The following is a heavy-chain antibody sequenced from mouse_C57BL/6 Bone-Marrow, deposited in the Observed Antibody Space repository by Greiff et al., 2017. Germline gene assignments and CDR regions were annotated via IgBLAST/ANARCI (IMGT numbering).Heavy chain of an antibody. CDR3: ARERTSYSSYVFGYAMDY. V-gene: IGHV1-72*01. J-gene: IGHJ4*01. CDR2: IDPNSGGT. Sequence: VQLQQPGAELVKPGASVKLSCKASGYTFTSYWMHWVKQRPGRGLEWIGRIDPNSGGTKYNEKFKSKATLTVDKPSSTAYMQLSSLTSEDSAVYYCARERTSYSSYVFGYAMDYWGQGTSVTVSS. D-gene: IGHD2-5*01. CDR1: GYTFTSYW.